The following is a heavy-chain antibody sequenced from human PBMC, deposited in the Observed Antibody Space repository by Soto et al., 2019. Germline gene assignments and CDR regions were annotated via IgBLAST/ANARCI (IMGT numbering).Heavy chain of an antibody. J-gene: IGHJ4*02. CDR2: IDLSGTTT. V-gene: IGHV3-23*01. Sequence: LRLSCAASGFSFRDFSMNWFRQAPGKGLEWVSFIDLSGTTTYYRDSVKGRFTMSKDKSRKTVYLQMNSLRVEDTAIYYCAKDRVPDGIYSSDYWGQGVLVTVSS. CDR1: GFSFRDFS. CDR3: AKDRVPDGIYSSDY. D-gene: IGHD2-15*01.